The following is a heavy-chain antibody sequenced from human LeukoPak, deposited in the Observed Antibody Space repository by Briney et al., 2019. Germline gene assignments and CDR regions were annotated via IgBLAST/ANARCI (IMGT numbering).Heavy chain of an antibody. J-gene: IGHJ3*02. Sequence: SETLSLNCTVSGGSISSGGYYWSWIREHPGKGLEWIGYIYYSGSTYYNPSLKSRVTISVDTSKNQFSLKLSSVTAADTAVYYCASVERYFDWLYGAFDIWGQGTMVTVSP. D-gene: IGHD3-9*01. V-gene: IGHV4-31*03. CDR2: IYYSGST. CDR3: ASVERYFDWLYGAFDI. CDR1: GGSISSGGYY.